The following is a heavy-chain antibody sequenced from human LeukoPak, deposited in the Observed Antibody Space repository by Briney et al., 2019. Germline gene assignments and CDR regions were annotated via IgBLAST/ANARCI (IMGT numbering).Heavy chain of an antibody. V-gene: IGHV3-9*01. CDR1: GFTFADYA. CDR3: AKGRGYNYGYIFGYFDY. Sequence: GRSLRLSCAASGFTFADYAMHWDRQTPGKGLEWVSGISWNSGNIDYADSVKGRFTISRDNAKNSLYLQMNSLRAEDTALYYCAKGRGYNYGYIFGYFDYWGQGTLVTVSS. J-gene: IGHJ4*02. CDR2: ISWNSGNI. D-gene: IGHD5-18*01.